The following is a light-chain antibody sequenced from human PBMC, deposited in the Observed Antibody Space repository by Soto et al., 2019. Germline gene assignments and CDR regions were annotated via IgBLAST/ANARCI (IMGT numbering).Light chain of an antibody. CDR1: SSDVGGYNY. CDR3: SSYTSSSTPVV. V-gene: IGLV2-14*01. CDR2: DVS. J-gene: IGLJ2*01. Sequence: QSALTQPASVSGSPGQSITISCTGTSSDVGGYNYVSWYQQHPGKAPKLMIYDVSNRPSGVSTRFFGSKSGNTASLTISGLQAEDEADYYYSSYTSSSTPVVFGGGTKLTVL.